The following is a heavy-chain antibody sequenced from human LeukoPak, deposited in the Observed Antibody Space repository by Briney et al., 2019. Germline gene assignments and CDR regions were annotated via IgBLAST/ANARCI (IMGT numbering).Heavy chain of an antibody. CDR2: ISGDGGST. V-gene: IGHV3-43*02. CDR1: GFTFYDYA. Sequence: GGSLRLSCAASGFTFYDYAMHWVRQAPGKGLEWVSLISGDGGSTYYADSVKGRFTISRDNSKNSLYLQMDSLRTEDTALYYCAKGVAAMPDWFDPWGQGTLVTVSS. J-gene: IGHJ5*02. D-gene: IGHD2-2*01. CDR3: AKGVAAMPDWFDP.